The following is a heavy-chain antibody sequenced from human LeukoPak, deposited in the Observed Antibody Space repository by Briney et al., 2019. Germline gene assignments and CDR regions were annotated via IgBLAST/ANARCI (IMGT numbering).Heavy chain of an antibody. J-gene: IGHJ5*02. V-gene: IGHV4-61*01. Sequence: PSETLSLTCTVSGVSVSSGSYYWSWIRQPPGKGLEWIGYIYYSGSTNYNPSLKSRVTISVDTSKNQFSLKLSSVTAADTAVYYCAREMVRGVTEVYGFDPWGQGTLVTVSS. CDR2: IYYSGST. D-gene: IGHD3-10*01. CDR1: GVSVSSGSYY. CDR3: AREMVRGVTEVYGFDP.